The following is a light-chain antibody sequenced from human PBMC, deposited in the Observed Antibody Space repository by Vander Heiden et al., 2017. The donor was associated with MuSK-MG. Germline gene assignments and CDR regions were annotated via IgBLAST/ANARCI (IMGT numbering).Light chain of an antibody. CDR1: QRVASTY. J-gene: IGKJ1*01. CDR3: QQYGTSPTWT. CDR2: GAS. Sequence: EIVLTQSPGTLPLSPGERATLSCRASQRVASTYLAWYQQTPGQAPRLLIYGASTRATGIQDRFSGSGSGTDFTLTISRLEPEDFAVYYCQQYGTSPTWTFGQGTKVEI. V-gene: IGKV3-20*01.